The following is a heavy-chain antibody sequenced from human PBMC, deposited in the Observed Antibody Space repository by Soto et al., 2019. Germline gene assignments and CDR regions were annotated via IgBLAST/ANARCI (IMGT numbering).Heavy chain of an antibody. V-gene: IGHV3-30*18. D-gene: IGHD3-3*01. Sequence: QVQLVESGGGVVQPGRSLRLSCAASGFTFSSYGMQWVRQAPGKGLEWVAVISYDGSNKYYADSVKGRFTISRDNSKNTLYLQMNSLRAEDTAVYYCAKDLGRKSGFIDYWGQGTLVTVSS. J-gene: IGHJ4*02. CDR3: AKDLGRKSGFIDY. CDR2: ISYDGSNK. CDR1: GFTFSSYG.